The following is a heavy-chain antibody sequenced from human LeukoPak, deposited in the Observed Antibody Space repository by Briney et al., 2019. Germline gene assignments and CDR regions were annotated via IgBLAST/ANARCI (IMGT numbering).Heavy chain of an antibody. CDR2: INPNSGGT. Sequence: ASVKVSCKASGYTFTGYYMHWVRQAPGQGLEWMGWINPNSGGTNYAQKFQGRVTMTRDTSTSTAYMELRSLRSDDTAVYYCARDAVAARPSFKEFDYWAREPWSPSPQ. J-gene: IGHJ4*02. CDR3: ARDAVAARPSFKEFDY. V-gene: IGHV1-2*02. D-gene: IGHD6-6*01. CDR1: GYTFTGYY.